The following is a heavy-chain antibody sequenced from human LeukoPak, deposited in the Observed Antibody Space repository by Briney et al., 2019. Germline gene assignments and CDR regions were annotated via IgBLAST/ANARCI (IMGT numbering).Heavy chain of an antibody. CDR2: VSYEGNNK. D-gene: IGHD3-10*01. J-gene: IGHJ6*02. V-gene: IGHV3-30*04. Sequence: GGSLRLSCAASGFTLSNYAMHWVRQAPGKGLEWVAIVSYEGNNKFCRYSEKGRFTISKDNSKNTQDLQMNSHGSEDTAVYYCSRVSLWFGELFPDDPYTDVWGRGSRVSVSS. CDR3: SRVSLWFGELFPDDPYTDV. CDR1: GFTLSNYA.